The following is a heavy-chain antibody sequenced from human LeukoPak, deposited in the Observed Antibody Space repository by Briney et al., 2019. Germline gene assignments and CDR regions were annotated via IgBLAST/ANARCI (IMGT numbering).Heavy chain of an antibody. CDR3: ASVFDY. CDR2: ISGSADNT. D-gene: IGHD5/OR15-5a*01. CDR1: GFTFNNYG. V-gene: IGHV3-23*01. J-gene: IGHJ4*02. Sequence: GGTLRLSCAASGFTFNNYGMSWVRQAPGKGLEWVSAISGSADNTYYVDSVKGRFTISRDNSRNTVYLQMNSLRVEDTSVYYCASVFDYWGPGSLVTVSS.